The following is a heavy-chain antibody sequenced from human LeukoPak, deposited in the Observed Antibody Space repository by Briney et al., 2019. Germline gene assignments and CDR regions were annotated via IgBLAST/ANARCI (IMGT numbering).Heavy chain of an antibody. Sequence: TGGSLRLSCAASGFTFSSYWMSWVRQAPGKGLEWVANIKQDGSEKYYVDSVKGRFTVSRDNAKNSLYLQVNSLRAEDTAVYYCASHYSGSWYGYWGQGTLVTVSS. J-gene: IGHJ4*02. V-gene: IGHV3-7*01. CDR3: ASHYSGSWYGY. CDR1: GFTFSSYW. D-gene: IGHD6-13*01. CDR2: IKQDGSEK.